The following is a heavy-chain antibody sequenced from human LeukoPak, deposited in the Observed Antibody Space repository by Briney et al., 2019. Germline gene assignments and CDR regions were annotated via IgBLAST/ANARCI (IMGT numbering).Heavy chain of an antibody. CDR2: INPNSGGT. V-gene: IGHV1-2*02. Sequence: ASVKVSCKASGYTFTGYYMHCVRQAPGQGLEWMGWINPNSGGTNYAQKFQGRVTMTRDTSISTAYMELSRLRSDDTAVYYCARDGRGLWFGELYDWFDPWGQGTLVTVSS. J-gene: IGHJ5*02. CDR1: GYTFTGYY. D-gene: IGHD3-10*01. CDR3: ARDGRGLWFGELYDWFDP.